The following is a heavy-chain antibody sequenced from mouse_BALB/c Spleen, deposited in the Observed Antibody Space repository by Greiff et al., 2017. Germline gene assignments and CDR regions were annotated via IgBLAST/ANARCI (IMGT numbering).Heavy chain of an antibody. D-gene: IGHD2-2*01. CDR2: ISYSGST. CDR3: ANYYGYDGVFAY. V-gene: IGHV3-2*02. CDR1: GYSITSDYA. Sequence: EVMLVESGPGLVKPSQSLSLTCTVTGYSITSDYAWNWIRQFPGNKLEWMGYISYSGSTSYNPSLKSRISITRDTSKNQFFLQLNSVTTEDTATYYCANYYGYDGVFAYWGQGTLVTVSA. J-gene: IGHJ3*01.